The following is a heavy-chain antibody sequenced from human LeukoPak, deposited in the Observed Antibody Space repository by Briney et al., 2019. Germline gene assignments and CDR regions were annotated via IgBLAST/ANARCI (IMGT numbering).Heavy chain of an antibody. D-gene: IGHD3-16*02. CDR3: ARECFTFGGVIVRNYFDY. CDR2: IYYSGST. J-gene: IGHJ4*02. Sequence: SQTLSLTCTVSGGSISSGGYYWSWIRQHPGKGLEWIGYIYYSGSTYYNPSLKSRVAISVDTSKNQFSLKLSSVTAADTAVYYCARECFTFGGVIVRNYFDYWGQGTLVTVSS. V-gene: IGHV4-31*03. CDR1: GGSISSGGYY.